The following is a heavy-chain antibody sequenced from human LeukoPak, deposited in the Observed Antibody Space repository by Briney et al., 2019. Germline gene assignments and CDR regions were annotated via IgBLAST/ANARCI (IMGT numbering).Heavy chain of an antibody. CDR1: GDSVSSNSAA. Sequence: SQTLSLTCAISGDSVSSNSAAWNWISQSPSRGLEWLGRTYYRSKWYNDYAVSVKSRITINPDTSKNQFSLQLNSVTPEDTAVYYCARESGYSHGSENYYYGMDVWGQGTTVTVSS. D-gene: IGHD5-18*01. V-gene: IGHV6-1*01. J-gene: IGHJ6*02. CDR2: TYYRSKWYN. CDR3: ARESGYSHGSENYYYGMDV.